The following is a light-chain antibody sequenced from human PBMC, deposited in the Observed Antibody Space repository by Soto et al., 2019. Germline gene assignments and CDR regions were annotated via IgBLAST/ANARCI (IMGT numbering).Light chain of an antibody. J-gene: IGKJ1*01. CDR3: QRYNNAPRA. CDR2: AAS. CDR1: QGIYNY. Sequence: DIQMTQSPSSLSASVGDRVTITCRASQGIYNYLAWYQAKPGKVPKLLIYAASTLQSGVPSRFSGSGSGIDFTLTISSLQPEDVGTYYCQRYNNAPRAFGQGTKVDIK. V-gene: IGKV1-27*01.